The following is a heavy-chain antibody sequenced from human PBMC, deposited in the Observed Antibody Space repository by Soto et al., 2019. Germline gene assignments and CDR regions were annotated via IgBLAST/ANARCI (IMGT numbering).Heavy chain of an antibody. D-gene: IGHD2-8*01. CDR2: ISNKGGRT. CDR1: GFTFSTYA. J-gene: IGHJ5*02. V-gene: IGHV3-23*01. CDR3: AKGQLLITSTFDP. Sequence: GGSLRLSCAASGFTFSTYAMAWIRQAPGKGLEWVSDISNKGGRTYYAASVKGRFTISRDNAKNSLYLQMNSLRDEDTAVYYCAKGQLLITSTFDPWGQGTLVTVSS.